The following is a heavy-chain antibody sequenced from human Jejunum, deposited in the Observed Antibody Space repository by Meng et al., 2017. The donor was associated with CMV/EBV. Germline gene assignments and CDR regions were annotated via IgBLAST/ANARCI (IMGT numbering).Heavy chain of an antibody. Sequence: GFSFSSYALSWVRQAPGKGLEWVSGISGSSGSTYYADSVKGRFTISRDNSKNTLYLQMNSLRAEDTAVYYCAKDEGVGTTSRFDSWGQGTLVTVSS. V-gene: IGHV3-23*01. CDR1: GFSFSSYA. D-gene: IGHD1-26*01. J-gene: IGHJ4*02. CDR2: ISGSSGST. CDR3: AKDEGVGTTSRFDS.